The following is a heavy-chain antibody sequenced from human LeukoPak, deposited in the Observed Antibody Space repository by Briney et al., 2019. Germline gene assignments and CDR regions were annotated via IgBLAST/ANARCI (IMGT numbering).Heavy chain of an antibody. CDR3: ARTYCAEDCCIRYFDY. Sequence: GASVKVSCKASGYILSSYNMHWVRQAPGQGLEWLGIINPSGGDTKYAQKFQGRVTLTRDKSTSTVYMELSSLTSDDTAVYYCARTYCAEDCCIRYFDYWGQGTLVTVSS. J-gene: IGHJ4*02. CDR1: GYILSSYN. D-gene: IGHD2-21*02. CDR2: INPSGGDT. V-gene: IGHV1-46*01.